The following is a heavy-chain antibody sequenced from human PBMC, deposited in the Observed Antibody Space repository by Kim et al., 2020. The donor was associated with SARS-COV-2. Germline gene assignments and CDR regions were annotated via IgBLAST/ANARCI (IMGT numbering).Heavy chain of an antibody. Sequence: SETLSLTCTVSGGSISSYYWSWIRQPPGKGLEWIGYIYYSGSTNYNPSLKSRVTISVDTSKNQFSLKLSSVTAADTAVYYCARMVRAAAGWGGWFDPWGQGTLVTVSS. CDR2: IYYSGST. D-gene: IGHD6-13*01. J-gene: IGHJ5*02. V-gene: IGHV4-59*01. CDR3: ARMVRAAAGWGGWFDP. CDR1: GGSISSYY.